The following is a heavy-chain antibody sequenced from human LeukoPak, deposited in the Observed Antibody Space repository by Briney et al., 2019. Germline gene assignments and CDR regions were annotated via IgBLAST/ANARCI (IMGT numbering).Heavy chain of an antibody. CDR1: GYSISSGYY. J-gene: IGHJ6*03. V-gene: IGHV4-38-2*02. CDR3: ARTTMVRGVIKPYYYYYMDV. D-gene: IGHD3-10*01. Sequence: SETLSLTCTVSGYSISSGYYWGWIRQPPGKGLEWIGSIYHSGSTYYNPSLKSRVTISVDTSKNQFSLKLSSVTAADTAVYYCARTTMVRGVIKPYYYYYMDVWGKGTTVTISS. CDR2: IYHSGST.